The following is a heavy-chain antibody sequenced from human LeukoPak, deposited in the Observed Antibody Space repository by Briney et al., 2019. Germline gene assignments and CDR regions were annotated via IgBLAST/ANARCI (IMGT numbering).Heavy chain of an antibody. CDR3: AKDGGSGSYFEYYFDY. J-gene: IGHJ4*02. CDR1: GFTFSSYA. V-gene: IGHV3-23*01. D-gene: IGHD3-10*01. Sequence: PGGSLRLSCAASGFTFSSYAMSWVRQAPGKGLEWVSAISGSGGSTYYADSVKGRSTISRDNSKNTLYLQMNSPRAEDTAVYYCAKDGGSGSYFEYYFDYWGQGTLVTVSS. CDR2: ISGSGGST.